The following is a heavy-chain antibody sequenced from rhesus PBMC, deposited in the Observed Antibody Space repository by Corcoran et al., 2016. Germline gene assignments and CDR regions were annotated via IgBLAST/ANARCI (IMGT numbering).Heavy chain of an antibody. J-gene: IGHJ5-1*01. D-gene: IGHD1-32*01. CDR2: IYGSSGST. V-gene: IGHV4-76*01. Sequence: QVQLQESGPGVVKPSETLSLTCAVSGGSIRRGHGWSWFRQPPGKGLVWIEYIYGSSGSTNYNPSLKNRVTISKDASKNQFSLKLSSVTAADTAVYYCARGITYNRFDVWGPGVLVTVSS. CDR3: ARGITYNRFDV. CDR1: GGSIRRGHG.